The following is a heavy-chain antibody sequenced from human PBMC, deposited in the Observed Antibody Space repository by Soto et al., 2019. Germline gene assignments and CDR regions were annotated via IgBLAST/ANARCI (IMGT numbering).Heavy chain of an antibody. Sequence: GGSLRLACAASGVTFSSYNMNWVRKAPGKGLEWVSSISSSSNYIYYADSVKGRFTISRDNAKKSLYLQMNSLRAEDTAVYYCARVFNYDSSGDDAFDIWGQGTMVTVSS. CDR2: ISSSSNYI. CDR3: ARVFNYDSSGDDAFDI. J-gene: IGHJ3*02. V-gene: IGHV3-21*01. D-gene: IGHD3-22*01. CDR1: GVTFSSYN.